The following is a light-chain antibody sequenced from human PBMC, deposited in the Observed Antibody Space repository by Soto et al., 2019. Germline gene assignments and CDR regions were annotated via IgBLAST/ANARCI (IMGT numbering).Light chain of an antibody. CDR1: QSISSY. CDR2: AAS. CDR3: QQSYSTPCT. V-gene: IGKV1-39*01. Sequence: DIQMTQSPSSLSASVGDRVTITCRASQSISSYLNWYQQKPGKAPKLLIYAASSLQSGVPSRFSGSGSGTDFTLTISSLQPEHFATYYCQQSYSTPCTFGQGTKLEIK. J-gene: IGKJ2*02.